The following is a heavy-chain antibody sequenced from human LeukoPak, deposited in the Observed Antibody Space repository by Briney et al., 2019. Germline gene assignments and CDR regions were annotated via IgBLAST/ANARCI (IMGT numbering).Heavy chain of an antibody. CDR2: FDPEDGET. J-gene: IGHJ4*02. D-gene: IGHD4-11*01. Sequence: GASVKVSCKVSGYTLTELSMHWVRQAPGKGLEWMGGFDPEDGETIYAQKFQGRVTMTEDTSTDTAYMELSSLRSEDTAVYYCARDSSSPDYSNYVGSFDYWGQGTLVTVSS. CDR1: GYTLTELS. CDR3: ARDSSSPDYSNYVGSFDY. V-gene: IGHV1-24*01.